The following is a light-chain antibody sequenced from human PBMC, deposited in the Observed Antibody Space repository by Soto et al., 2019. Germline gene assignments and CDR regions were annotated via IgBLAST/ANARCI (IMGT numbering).Light chain of an antibody. CDR2: GAS. CDR3: QQYNNWLT. Sequence: EIVMTQSPATLSVSPGERATLSCRASQSVSSNLAWYQQKPGQAPRLLIYGASTWATGIPARFRGSGSGTEFTITISRLQSEDFAVYYCQQYNNWLTFGVGTKVEIK. V-gene: IGKV3-15*01. J-gene: IGKJ4*01. CDR1: QSVSSN.